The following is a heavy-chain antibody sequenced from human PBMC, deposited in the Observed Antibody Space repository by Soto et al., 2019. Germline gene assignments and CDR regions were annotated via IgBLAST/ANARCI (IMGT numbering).Heavy chain of an antibody. J-gene: IGHJ6*02. CDR2: IIPIFGTA. Sequence: GASVKVSFKASGGTFSSYAISWVRQAPGQGLEWMGGIIPIFGTANYAQKFQGRVTITADESTSTAYMELSSLRSEDTAVYYCARDLTPNAYYDFWSGYYSHEDYYGMDVWGQGTTVTVSS. CDR3: ARDLTPNAYYDFWSGYYSHEDYYGMDV. V-gene: IGHV1-69*13. CDR1: GGTFSSYA. D-gene: IGHD3-3*01.